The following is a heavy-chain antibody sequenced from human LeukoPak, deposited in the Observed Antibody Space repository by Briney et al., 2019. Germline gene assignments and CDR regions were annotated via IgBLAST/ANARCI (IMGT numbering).Heavy chain of an antibody. Sequence: SETLSLTCAVSGYSISSGYYWGWIRQPPGKGLEWIGSIYHSGSTYYNPSLKSRVTISVDTSKNQFSLKLSSVTAADTAVYYCARGKHCSGGSCGRFDPWGQGTLVTVSS. CDR2: IYHSGST. V-gene: IGHV4-38-2*01. J-gene: IGHJ5*02. CDR3: ARGKHCSGGSCGRFDP. D-gene: IGHD2-15*01. CDR1: GYSISSGYY.